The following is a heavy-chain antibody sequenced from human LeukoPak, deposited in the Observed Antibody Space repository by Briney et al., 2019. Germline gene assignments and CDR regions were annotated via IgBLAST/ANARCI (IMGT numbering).Heavy chain of an antibody. V-gene: IGHV3-30*02. Sequence: GGSLRLSCAASGFTFSSYGMHWVRQAPGKGLEWVAFIRYDGSNKYYADSVKGRFTISRDNSKNTLYLQMNSLRAEDTVVYYCAKDRRAYGGNWEFDYWGQGTLVTVSS. J-gene: IGHJ4*02. D-gene: IGHD4-23*01. CDR3: AKDRRAYGGNWEFDY. CDR1: GFTFSSYG. CDR2: IRYDGSNK.